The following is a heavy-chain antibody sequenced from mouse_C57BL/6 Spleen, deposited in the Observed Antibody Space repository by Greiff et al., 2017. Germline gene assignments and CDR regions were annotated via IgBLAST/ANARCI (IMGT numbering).Heavy chain of an antibody. CDR1: GYAFSSYW. Sequence: QVQLQQSGAELVKPGASVKISCKASGYAFSSYWMNWVKQRPGKGLEWIGQIYPGDGDTNYNGKFKGKATLTADKSSSTVYMQLSSLTSEDSAVYFCARSGTDYYAMDDWGQGTSVTVSS. D-gene: IGHD4-1*01. CDR3: ARSGTDYYAMDD. V-gene: IGHV1-80*01. J-gene: IGHJ4*01. CDR2: IYPGDGDT.